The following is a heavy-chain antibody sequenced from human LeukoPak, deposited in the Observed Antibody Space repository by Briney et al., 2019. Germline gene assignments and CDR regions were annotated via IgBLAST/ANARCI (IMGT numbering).Heavy chain of an antibody. CDR2: MQSGGST. Sequence: RGSLRLSCAASEITISSKYRSWVRQAPVKGLEWLEDMQSGGSTYYADSVKGRFTISRDNSKNTLYLQMNSLRVEDTAVYYCARDGGAGWYFDLWGRGTLVTVSS. CDR3: ARDGGAGWYFDL. V-gene: IGHV3-53*01. J-gene: IGHJ2*01. D-gene: IGHD3-16*01. CDR1: EITISSKY.